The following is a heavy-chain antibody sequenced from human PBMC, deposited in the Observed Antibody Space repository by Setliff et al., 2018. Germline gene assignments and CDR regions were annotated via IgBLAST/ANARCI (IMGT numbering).Heavy chain of an antibody. CDR1: GGSISPYF. D-gene: IGHD5-18*01. Sequence: NLSLTCTVSGGSISPYFWSWIRQPPGKGLEWIGYIYHNGNTNFNPSLKTRLTMSVDTSKNQFALNLRSVTAADTAVYYCVRDRTAYSYGLDVWGQGTTVTVSS. J-gene: IGHJ6*02. V-gene: IGHV4-59*01. CDR3: VRDRTAYSYGLDV. CDR2: IYHNGNT.